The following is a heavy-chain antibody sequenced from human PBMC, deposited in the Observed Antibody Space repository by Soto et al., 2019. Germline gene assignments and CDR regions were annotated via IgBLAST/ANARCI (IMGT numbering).Heavy chain of an antibody. J-gene: IGHJ6*02. CDR2: STGPGGST. CDR3: GKGHSDYQGDYNYYGMDV. V-gene: IGHV3-23*01. D-gene: IGHD4-4*01. Sequence: EVQLLESGGGLVQPGGSLRLSCAASGFPFNSYAISWVRQGPGKGLEWVAASTGPGGSTYNEDSVKGRFTVSRDNSKKTVYLQLDGLRAEDTAIYYCGKGHSDYQGDYNYYGMDVWGQGTTVTVSS. CDR1: GFPFNSYA.